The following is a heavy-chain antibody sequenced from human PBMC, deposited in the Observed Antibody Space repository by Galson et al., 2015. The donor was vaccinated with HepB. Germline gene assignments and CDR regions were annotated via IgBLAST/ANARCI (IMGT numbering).Heavy chain of an antibody. J-gene: IGHJ2*01. CDR1: GDSVSSNSAA. D-gene: IGHD4-23*01. V-gene: IGHV6-1*01. Sequence: CAISGDSVSSNSAAWNWIRQSPSRGLEWLGRTYYRSKWYNDYAVSVKSRITINPDTSKNQFSLQLNSVTPEDTAVYYCARDIGGSGYGGNSFLRPYWYFDLWGRGTLVTVSS. CDR2: TYYRSKWYN. CDR3: ARDIGGSGYGGNSFLRPYWYFDL.